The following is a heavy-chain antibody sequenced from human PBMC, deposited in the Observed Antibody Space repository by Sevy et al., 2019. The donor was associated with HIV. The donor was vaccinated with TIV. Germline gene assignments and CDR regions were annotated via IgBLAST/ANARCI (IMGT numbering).Heavy chain of an antibody. CDR2: INSDGSST. J-gene: IGHJ3*02. Sequence: GGSLRLSCAASGFTFSSYWMHWVRQAPGKGLVWVSRINSDGSSTSYADSVKGRFTISRDNAKNTLYLQMNSLRAEDTAVYYCARAQGYFDWLPDDAFDIWDQGTMVTVSS. CDR3: ARAQGYFDWLPDDAFDI. V-gene: IGHV3-74*01. CDR1: GFTFSSYW. D-gene: IGHD3-9*01.